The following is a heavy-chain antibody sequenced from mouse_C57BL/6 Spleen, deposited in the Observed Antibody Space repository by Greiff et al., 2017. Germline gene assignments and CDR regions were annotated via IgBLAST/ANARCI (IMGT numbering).Heavy chain of an antibody. CDR1: GYTFTSYW. V-gene: IGHV1-50*01. J-gene: IGHJ3*01. CDR3: ARGRFGNYGNYKAWFAY. CDR2: IDPSDSYT. D-gene: IGHD2-1*01. Sequence: QVQLQQPGAELVKPGASVKLSCKASGYTFTSYWMQWVKQRPGQGLEWIGEIDPSDSYTNYNQKFKGKATLTVDTSSSTAYMQLSILTSEDSAVYYCARGRFGNYGNYKAWFAYWGQGTLVTVSA.